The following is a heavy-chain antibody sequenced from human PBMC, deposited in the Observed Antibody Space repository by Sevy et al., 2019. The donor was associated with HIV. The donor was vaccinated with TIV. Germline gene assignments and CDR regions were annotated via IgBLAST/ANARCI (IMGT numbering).Heavy chain of an antibody. Sequence: ASMKVSCKASGYTFTSYGISWVRQAPGQGLEWMGWISAYNGNTNYAQKLQGRVTMTTDTSTSTAYMELRSLRSDDTAVYYCARAVGSSSWYSFDYWGQGTLVTVSS. V-gene: IGHV1-18*01. CDR1: GYTFTSYG. CDR3: ARAVGSSSWYSFDY. D-gene: IGHD6-13*01. CDR2: ISAYNGNT. J-gene: IGHJ4*02.